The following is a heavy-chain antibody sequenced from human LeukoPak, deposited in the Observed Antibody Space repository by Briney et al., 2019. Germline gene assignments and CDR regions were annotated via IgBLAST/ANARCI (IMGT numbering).Heavy chain of an antibody. CDR1: GYTFTGYY. V-gene: IGHV1-2*02. CDR2: INPNSGGT. J-gene: IGHJ5*02. Sequence: ASVKVSCKASGYTFTGYYMHWVRQAPGQWLEWMGWINPNSGGTNYAQKFQGRVTMTRDTSISTAYMELSRLRSDDTAVYYCARTRWYYGSGSYYNPYNWFDPWGQGTLVTVSS. D-gene: IGHD3-10*01. CDR3: ARTRWYYGSGSYYNPYNWFDP.